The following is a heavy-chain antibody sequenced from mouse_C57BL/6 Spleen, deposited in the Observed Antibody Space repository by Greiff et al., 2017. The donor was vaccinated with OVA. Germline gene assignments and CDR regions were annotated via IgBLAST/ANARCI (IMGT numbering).Heavy chain of an antibody. J-gene: IGHJ1*03. CDR2: ISYDGSN. D-gene: IGHD1-1*01. CDR1: GYSITSGYY. V-gene: IGHV3-6*01. Sequence: VQLKQSGPGLVKPSQSLSLTCSVTGYSITSGYYWNWIRQFPGNKLEWMGYISYDGSNNYNPSLKNRISITRDTSKNQFFLKLNSVTTEDTATYYCALLLRYDWYDDVWGTGTTVTVSS. CDR3: ALLLRYDWYDDV.